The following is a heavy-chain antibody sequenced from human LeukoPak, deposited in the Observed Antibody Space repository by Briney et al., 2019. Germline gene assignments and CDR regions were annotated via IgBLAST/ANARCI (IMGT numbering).Heavy chain of an antibody. CDR3: ARSWANYYDSSGYPGFDY. CDR1: GGTFSSYA. J-gene: IGHJ4*02. V-gene: IGHV1-69*13. D-gene: IGHD3-22*01. CDR2: IIPIFGTA. Sequence: SVKVSCKASGGTFSSYAISWVRQAPGQGLEWMGGIIPIFGTANYAQKFQGRVTITADESTSTAYMELSSLRSEDTAVYYCARSWANYYDSSGYPGFDYWGQGTLVTVSS.